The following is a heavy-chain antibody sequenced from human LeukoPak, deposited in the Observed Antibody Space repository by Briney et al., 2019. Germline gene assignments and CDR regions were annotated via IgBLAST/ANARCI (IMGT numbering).Heavy chain of an antibody. J-gene: IGHJ4*02. CDR2: ISSSSSTI. V-gene: IGHV3-48*01. CDR3: AREVQLWLFDY. CDR1: GFTFSGYS. D-gene: IGHD5-18*01. Sequence: GGSLRLSCAASGFTFSGYSMNWVRQAPGKGLEWVSYISSSSSTIYYADSVKGRFTISRDNAKNSLYLQMDSLRAEDTAVYYCAREVQLWLFDYWGQGTLVTVSS.